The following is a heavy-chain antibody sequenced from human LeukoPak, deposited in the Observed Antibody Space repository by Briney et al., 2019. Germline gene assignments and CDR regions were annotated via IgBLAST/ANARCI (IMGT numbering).Heavy chain of an antibody. CDR1: GFTFSSYW. CDR3: ARDQVGATPIDY. Sequence: GGSLRLSCSVSGFTFSSYWMHWVRQAPGKGLVWVSHINPDGSATRYADSVKGRFTISRDNAKNTLYLQMNSLRAEDTAVYYCARDQVGATPIDYWGQGTLVTVSS. J-gene: IGHJ4*02. V-gene: IGHV3-74*01. D-gene: IGHD1-26*01. CDR2: INPDGSAT.